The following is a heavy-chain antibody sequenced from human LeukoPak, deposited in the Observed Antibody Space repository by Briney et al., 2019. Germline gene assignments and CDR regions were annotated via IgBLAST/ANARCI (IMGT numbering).Heavy chain of an antibody. CDR2: IRYDGSNK. CDR1: GFTFSSYG. D-gene: IGHD3-9*01. V-gene: IGHV3-33*01. Sequence: GRSLRPSCAASGFTFSSYGTHWARPAPGKGMEWGAVIRYDGSNKYYADSVKGRFTISRDNSKNTLYLQMNSLRAEDTAVYYCARDLGQFADILTGYYSPAGYWGQGTLVTVSS. CDR3: ARDLGQFADILTGYYSPAGY. J-gene: IGHJ4*02.